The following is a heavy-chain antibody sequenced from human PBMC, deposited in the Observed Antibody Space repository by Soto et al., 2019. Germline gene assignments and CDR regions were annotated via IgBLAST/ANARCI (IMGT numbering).Heavy chain of an antibody. V-gene: IGHV3-23*01. CDR2: LSGSGGTS. CDR3: AKQRAGYGSGSDTYYFDF. D-gene: IGHD3-10*01. CDR1: GFTFSTYA. J-gene: IGHJ4*02. Sequence: EVQLLESGGGLVQPGGSMRLSCSTSGFTFSTYAMNWVRLAPGKGLEWVSALSGSGGTSYYAGSVRGRFTISRDNSKSTLFLQRDSLRAEDTGLYYCAKQRAGYGSGSDTYYFDFWGQGTLVNVSS.